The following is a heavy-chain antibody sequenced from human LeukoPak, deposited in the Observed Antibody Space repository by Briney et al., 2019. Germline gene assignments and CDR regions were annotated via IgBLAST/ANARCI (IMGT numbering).Heavy chain of an antibody. J-gene: IGHJ4*02. D-gene: IGHD4-17*01. CDR2: ISYDGSNK. CDR3: SKDYDYGDYAADY. V-gene: IGHV3-30*18. CDR1: GCTFSIYG. Sequence: GGSLRLSCAASGCTFSIYGMHWVRQAPGKGLGWVAFISYDGSNKYYADSAKGRFTISRGSSKNTLYLQMNSLRPEDTAVYYCSKDYDYGDYAADYWGQGTLVTVSS.